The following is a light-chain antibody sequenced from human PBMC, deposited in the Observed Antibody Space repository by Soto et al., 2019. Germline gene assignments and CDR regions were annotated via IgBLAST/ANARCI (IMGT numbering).Light chain of an antibody. V-gene: IGKV3-11*01. J-gene: IGKJ4*01. CDR1: QSVSSY. Sequence: EIVLTQSPATLSLSPGERATLSCSSSQSVSSYLAWYQQKPGQAPRLLIYDDSNRATGIPARFSGSGSGTDLTLTISCLEPEDFAGSSCQQRSNSTSFGGGTNVEIK. CDR3: QQRSNSTS. CDR2: DDS.